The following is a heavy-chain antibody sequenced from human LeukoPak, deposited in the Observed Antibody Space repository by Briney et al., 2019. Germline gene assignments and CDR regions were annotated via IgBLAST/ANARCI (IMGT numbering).Heavy chain of an antibody. CDR3: GRGFVEAIGYYDILTGYYGGVYYYMDV. CDR2: SYHSWST. D-gene: IGHD3-9*01. V-gene: IGHV4-4*02. J-gene: IGHJ6*03. Sequence: SSGTLSLTCAVSGGSISSSNLWRWVRQPPGKGLECIWESYHSWSTNYNPALKSRVTISLDKAKNQFALKLTPVTAADTDVYYCGRGFVEAIGYYDILTGYYGGVYYYMDVWGKGTTVTVSS. CDR1: GGSISSSNL.